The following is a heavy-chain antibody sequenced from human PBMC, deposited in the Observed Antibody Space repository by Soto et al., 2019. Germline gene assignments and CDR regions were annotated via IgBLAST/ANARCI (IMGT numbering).Heavy chain of an antibody. J-gene: IGHJ5*02. CDR2: INSDASHT. Sequence: QPGGSLRLSCAASGFTFSTYWRHWIRQVPGKGLEWVSRINSDASHTYYADSVKGRFTISRDNAKNSLHLEMNSLRAEDTAVYYFVRDGHCINTSCYVHWLDPWYQGTLVAVYS. D-gene: IGHD2-2*01. CDR1: GFTFSTYW. CDR3: VRDGHCINTSCYVHWLDP. V-gene: IGHV3-74*01.